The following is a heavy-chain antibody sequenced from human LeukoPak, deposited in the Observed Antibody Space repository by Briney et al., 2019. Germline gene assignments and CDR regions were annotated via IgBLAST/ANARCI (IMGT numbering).Heavy chain of an antibody. V-gene: IGHV3-23*01. CDR1: GFTVSRSY. J-gene: IGHJ4*02. CDR2: ISGSGGST. Sequence: SGGSLRLSCAASGFTVSRSYMSWVRQAPGKGLEWVSAISGSGGSTYYADSVKGRFTISRDNSKDTLYLQMNSLRAEDTAVYYCAKGQEGYWGQGTLVTVSS. CDR3: AKGQEGY.